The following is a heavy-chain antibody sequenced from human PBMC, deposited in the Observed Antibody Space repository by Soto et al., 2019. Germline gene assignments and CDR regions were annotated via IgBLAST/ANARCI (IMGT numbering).Heavy chain of an antibody. Sequence: ASVKVSCKASGYTFTSYYMHWVRQAPGQGLEWMGIINPSGGSTSYAQKFQGRVTMTRDTSTSTVYMELSSLRSEDTAVYYCARGSIAAHPPENYYFDYWGQGTLVTVSS. V-gene: IGHV1-46*01. J-gene: IGHJ4*02. D-gene: IGHD6-13*01. CDR3: ARGSIAAHPPENYYFDY. CDR2: INPSGGST. CDR1: GYTFTSYY.